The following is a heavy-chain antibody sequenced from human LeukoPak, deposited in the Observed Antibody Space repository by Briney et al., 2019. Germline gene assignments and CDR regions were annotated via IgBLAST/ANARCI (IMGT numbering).Heavy chain of an antibody. Sequence: GRSLRLSCAASGFTFDDYAMHWVRQAPGKGLEWVSGISWNSGSIGYADSVKGRFTISRDNAKNSLYLQMNSLRAEDTAVYYCWIQLWLRPDFDYWGQGTLVTVSS. CDR2: ISWNSGSI. J-gene: IGHJ4*02. CDR3: WIQLWLRPDFDY. V-gene: IGHV3-9*01. CDR1: GFTFDDYA. D-gene: IGHD5-18*01.